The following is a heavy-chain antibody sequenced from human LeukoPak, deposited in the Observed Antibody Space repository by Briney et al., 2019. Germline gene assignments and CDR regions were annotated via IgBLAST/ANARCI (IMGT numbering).Heavy chain of an antibody. CDR2: IYTSGST. Sequence: SQTLSPTCPVPAGSISSGSYYRSWIRQPAGKGLEWIGRIYTSGSTNYNPSLKSRVTISVDTSKNQFSLKLSSVTAADTAVYYCARGYCSGGSCYSESGGFDPWGQGTLVTVSS. CDR3: ARGYCSGGSCYSESGGFDP. J-gene: IGHJ5*02. CDR1: AGSISSGSYY. D-gene: IGHD2-15*01. V-gene: IGHV4-61*02.